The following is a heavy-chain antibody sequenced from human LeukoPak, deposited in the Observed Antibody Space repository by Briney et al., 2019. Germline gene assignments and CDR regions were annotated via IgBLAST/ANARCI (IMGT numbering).Heavy chain of an antibody. CDR3: ARGRLDFLRPFDH. J-gene: IGHJ4*02. Sequence: GASVKVSCEASGGSFSTYATSWVRQAPGQGLEWMGGIIPIFNRTSYAQDFQDRLVITADTSTATAYMELNSLTSEDTAVYYCARGRLDFLRPFDHWGQGTPVTVSS. V-gene: IGHV1-69*06. CDR1: GGSFSTYA. CDR2: IIPIFNRT. D-gene: IGHD3-3*01.